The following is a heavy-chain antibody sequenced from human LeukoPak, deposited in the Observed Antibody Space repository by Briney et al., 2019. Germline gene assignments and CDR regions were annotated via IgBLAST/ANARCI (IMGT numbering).Heavy chain of an antibody. CDR2: FSGSGGTT. J-gene: IGHJ4*02. V-gene: IGHV3-23*01. CDR1: GFTFSSSA. D-gene: IGHD3-3*01. Sequence: GGSLRLSCAASGFTFSSSAMSWVRQAPGKGVEWVSVFSGSGGTTLYADSVKGRFIICRDNSKNTLYLQMNSLRAEDTAVYYCSKVLWLGSGGGDFDYWGQGTVVTVSS. CDR3: SKVLWLGSGGGDFDY.